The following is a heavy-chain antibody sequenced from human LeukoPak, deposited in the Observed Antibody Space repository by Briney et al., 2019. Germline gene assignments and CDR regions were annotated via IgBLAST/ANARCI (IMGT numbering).Heavy chain of an antibody. CDR2: ISSSSSYI. D-gene: IGHD6-19*01. CDR3: ARVHGSAWYDAFDI. Sequence: GGSLRLSCTASGFPINSYTMNWVRQAPGKGLEWVSSISSSSSYIYYADSVKGRFTISRDNAKNTLYLQMNSLRGEDTAVYYCARVHGSAWYDAFDIWGQGTMVTVSS. CDR1: GFPINSYT. J-gene: IGHJ3*02. V-gene: IGHV3-21*01.